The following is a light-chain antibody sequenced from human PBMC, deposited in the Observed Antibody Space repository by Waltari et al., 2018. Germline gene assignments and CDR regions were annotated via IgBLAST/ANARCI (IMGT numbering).Light chain of an antibody. CDR2: EVT. V-gene: IGLV2-14*01. CDR3: TSYTTSSTGV. Sequence: WYQQHPGKVPKLMILEVTKRPSGVSDRFFGSKSANTASLTISGLQAEDEANYYCTSYTTSSTGVFGGGTRLTVL. J-gene: IGLJ3*02.